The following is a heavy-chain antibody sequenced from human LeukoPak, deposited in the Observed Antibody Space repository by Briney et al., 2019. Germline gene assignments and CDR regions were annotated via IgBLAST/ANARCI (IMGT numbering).Heavy chain of an antibody. CDR1: GYTFTGYY. CDR3: ARERYYGSGSPLAY. CDR2: ISPNSGGT. J-gene: IGHJ4*02. D-gene: IGHD3-10*01. V-gene: IGHV1-2*06. Sequence: ASVKVSCKASGYTFTGYYMHWVRQAPGQGLEWMGRISPNSGGTNYAQKFQGRVTMTRDTSINTAYMELSRLRSEDTAVYYCARERYYGSGSPLAYWGQGTLVTVSS.